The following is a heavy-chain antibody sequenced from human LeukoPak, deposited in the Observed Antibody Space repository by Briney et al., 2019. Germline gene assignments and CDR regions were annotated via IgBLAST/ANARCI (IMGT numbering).Heavy chain of an antibody. CDR2: ISSSTTYI. V-gene: IGHV3-21*01. J-gene: IGHJ4*02. D-gene: IGHD3-9*01. CDR1: GFIFSSYS. CDR3: ARTNQFALRYFDWFNLDSYFDY. Sequence: GGSLRLSCAASGFIFSSYSMNWVRQAPGKGLEWVSSISSSTTYIYYADSVKGRFAISRDNAKNSLYLQMNSLRAEDTAVYYCARTNQFALRYFDWFNLDSYFDYWGQGTLVTVSS.